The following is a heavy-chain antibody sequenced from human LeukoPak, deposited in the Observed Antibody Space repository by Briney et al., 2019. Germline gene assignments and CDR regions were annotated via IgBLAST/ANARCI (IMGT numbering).Heavy chain of an antibody. CDR1: GGTFSSYA. V-gene: IGHV1-69*04. Sequence: GSSVKVSCKASGGTFSSYAISWVRQAPGQGLEWVGRIIPILGIANYAQKFQGRVTMTRDTSTSTVYTELSSLRSEDTAVYYCARGSEQWLALDYWGQGTLVTVSS. CDR2: IIPILGIA. CDR3: ARGSEQWLALDY. D-gene: IGHD6-19*01. J-gene: IGHJ4*02.